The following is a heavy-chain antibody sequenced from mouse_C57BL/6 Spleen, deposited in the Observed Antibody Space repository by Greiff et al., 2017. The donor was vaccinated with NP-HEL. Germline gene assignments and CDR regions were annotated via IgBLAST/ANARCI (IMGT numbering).Heavy chain of an antibody. J-gene: IGHJ4*01. Sequence: TFTADTSSNTAYMQLSSLTTEDSAIYYCARPYYGNPYAMDYWGQGTSVTVSS. V-gene: IGHV1-9*01. D-gene: IGHD2-10*01. CDR3: ARPYYGNPYAMDY.